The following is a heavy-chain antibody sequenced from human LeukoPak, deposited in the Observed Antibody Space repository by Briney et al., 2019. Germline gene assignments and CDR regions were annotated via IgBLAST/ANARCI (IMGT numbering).Heavy chain of an antibody. V-gene: IGHV1-2*02. D-gene: IGHD6-13*01. CDR2: INPNSGGT. Sequence: GASVKVSCKASGYTFTGYYMHWVRQAPGQGLEWMGWINPNSGGTNYAQKFQGRVTMTRDTSISTAYMELSRLRSDDTAVYYCARDRERLVQRDWFDPWGQGTLVTVSS. J-gene: IGHJ5*02. CDR1: GYTFTGYY. CDR3: ARDRERLVQRDWFDP.